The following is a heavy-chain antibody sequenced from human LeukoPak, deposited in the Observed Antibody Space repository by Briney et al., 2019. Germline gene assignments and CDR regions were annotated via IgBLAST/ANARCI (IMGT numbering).Heavy chain of an antibody. V-gene: IGHV4-59*04. CDR3: VRADYSSSWSHEYFYMDV. Sequence: SETLSLTCTVSGGSISSYYWSWIRQPPGKGLEWIGSIYHSGNTYYNPSLKSRVTMSVDTSKNQFSLNLRSVTAADTAVYYCVRADYSSSWSHEYFYMDVWGKGTTVTVSS. J-gene: IGHJ6*03. CDR2: IYHSGNT. CDR1: GGSISSYY. D-gene: IGHD6-13*01.